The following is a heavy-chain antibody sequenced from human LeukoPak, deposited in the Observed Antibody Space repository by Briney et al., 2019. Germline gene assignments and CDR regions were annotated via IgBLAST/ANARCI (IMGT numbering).Heavy chain of an antibody. CDR1: GGSISSYY. CDR3: ASGTTNYYYGMDV. CDR2: IYYSGST. D-gene: IGHD1-7*01. V-gene: IGHV4-59*01. J-gene: IGHJ6*02. Sequence: SETLSLTCTVSGGSISSYYWSWIRQPPGKGLEWIGYIYYSGSTNYNPSLKSRVTMSVDTSRNQFSLNLSSVTAADTAVYYCASGTTNYYYGMDVWGQGTTVTVSS.